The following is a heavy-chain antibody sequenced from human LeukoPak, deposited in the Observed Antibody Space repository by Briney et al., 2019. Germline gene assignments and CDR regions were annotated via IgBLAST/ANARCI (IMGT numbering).Heavy chain of an antibody. CDR3: ARLRSLYRSLSGHFDY. J-gene: IGHJ4*02. D-gene: IGHD6-6*01. V-gene: IGHV5-51*01. CDR2: TYPGDSDT. CDR1: GYSFTSFW. Sequence: GESLKISCKGSGYSFTSFWIGWVRQMPGKGLEWMGITYPGDSDTRYSPSFQGQVTISADKSSNTAYLQWSSLKASDTVMSYCARLRSLYRSLSGHFDYWGQGTLVTVSS.